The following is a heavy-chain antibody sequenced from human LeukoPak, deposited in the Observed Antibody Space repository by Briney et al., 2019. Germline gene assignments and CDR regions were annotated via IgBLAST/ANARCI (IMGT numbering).Heavy chain of an antibody. CDR2: INHSRST. CDR1: GGSFSGYY. J-gene: IGHJ4*02. V-gene: IGHV4-34*01. D-gene: IGHD6-19*01. Sequence: SETLSLTCAVYGGSFSGYYWSWIRQPPGKGLEWIGEINHSRSTNYNPSLKSRVTISVDTSKNQFSLKLSSVTAADTAVYYCARALQWLPSFDYWGQGTLVTVSS. CDR3: ARALQWLPSFDY.